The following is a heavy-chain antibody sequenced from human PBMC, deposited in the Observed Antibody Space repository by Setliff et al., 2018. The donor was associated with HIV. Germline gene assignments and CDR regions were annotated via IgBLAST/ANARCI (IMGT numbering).Heavy chain of an antibody. Sequence: PGGSLRLSCAASGFTFSNYSMNWVRQAPGKGLEWVSYISSSGSTIYYADSVKGRFTISRDNAKNSLYLQMNSLRAEDTAVYYCARDRHYDSSGYYGYWGQGTLVTVSS. J-gene: IGHJ4*02. CDR1: GFTFSNYS. CDR3: ARDRHYDSSGYYGY. V-gene: IGHV3-48*04. CDR2: ISSSGSTI. D-gene: IGHD3-22*01.